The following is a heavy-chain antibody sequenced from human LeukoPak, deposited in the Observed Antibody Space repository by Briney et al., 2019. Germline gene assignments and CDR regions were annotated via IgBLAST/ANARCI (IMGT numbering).Heavy chain of an antibody. CDR3: ARDRGDYRTYYYYYYMDV. CDR2: INPNSGGT. V-gene: IGHV1-2*02. J-gene: IGHJ6*03. D-gene: IGHD3-10*01. Sequence: ASVKVSCKASGYTFTGYYMHWVRQAPGQGLEWMGWINPNSGGTNYAQKFQGRVTMTRDTSISTAYMELSRLRSDDTAVYYCARDRGDYRTYYYYYYMDVWGKGTTATVSS. CDR1: GYTFTGYY.